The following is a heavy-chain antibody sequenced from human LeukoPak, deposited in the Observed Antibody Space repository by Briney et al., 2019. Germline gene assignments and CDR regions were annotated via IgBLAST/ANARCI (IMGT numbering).Heavy chain of an antibody. CDR1: GFTFRDYW. V-gene: IGHV3-7*01. D-gene: IGHD2-8*02. Sequence: GGSLRLSCAASGFTFRDYWMAWVRQAPGKGLEWVANIWPDGSDTYHMDSVRGRFTISRDNAQSSLNLQMNSLRAEDSAVYYCASWGVNTGLDRWGQGTLVIVSS. CDR2: IWPDGSDT. CDR3: ASWGVNTGLDR. J-gene: IGHJ5*01.